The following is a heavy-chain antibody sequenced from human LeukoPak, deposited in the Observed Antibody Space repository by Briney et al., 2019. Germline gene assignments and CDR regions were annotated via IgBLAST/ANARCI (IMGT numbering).Heavy chain of an antibody. J-gene: IGHJ4*02. D-gene: IGHD3-9*01. Sequence: GGSLRLSCAASGFTFSSYSMNWVRQAPGKGLEWVSYISSSSSTIYYADSVKGRFTISRDNAKNSLYLQMNSLRAEDTAVYYCARDLGYYDILTGHGGFDYWGQGTLVTVSS. CDR1: GFTFSSYS. V-gene: IGHV3-48*04. CDR3: ARDLGYYDILTGHGGFDY. CDR2: ISSSSSTI.